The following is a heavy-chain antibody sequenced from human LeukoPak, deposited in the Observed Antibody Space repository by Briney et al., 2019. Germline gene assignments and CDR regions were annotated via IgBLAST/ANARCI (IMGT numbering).Heavy chain of an antibody. CDR3: ARAATGPLPNYYYYYGMDV. CDR1: GGSISSYY. CDR2: IYYSGST. V-gene: IGHV4-59*01. Sequence: PSETLSLTCTVSGGSISSYYWSWIRQPPGKRLEWIGYIYYSGSTNYNPSLKSRVTISVDTSKNQFSLKLSSVTAADTAVYYCARAATGPLPNYYYYYGMDVWGQGTTVTVSS. D-gene: IGHD1-1*01. J-gene: IGHJ6*02.